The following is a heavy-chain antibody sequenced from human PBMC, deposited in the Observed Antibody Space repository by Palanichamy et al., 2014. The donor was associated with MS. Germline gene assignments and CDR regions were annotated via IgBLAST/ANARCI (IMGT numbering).Heavy chain of an antibody. V-gene: IGHV3-15*01. CDR3: TKQMYYYGASDY. CDR1: GFTFSNAW. D-gene: IGHD3-10*01. J-gene: IGHJ4*02. CDR2: ITSKIDGETT. Sequence: EVQLVESGGGLVKPGGSLRLSCAASGFTFSNAWMSWVRQAPGKGLEWVGRITSKIDGETTDYAAPVKGRFTISRDDSKNTLDLHMNSLKTEDTAVYYCTKQMYYYGASDYWGQGTLVTVSS.